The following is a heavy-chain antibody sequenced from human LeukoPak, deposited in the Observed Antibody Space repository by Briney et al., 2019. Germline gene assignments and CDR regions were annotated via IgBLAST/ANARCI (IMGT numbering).Heavy chain of an antibody. CDR1: GGSISSSSYY. D-gene: IGHD1-14*01. CDR2: IYYSGST. J-gene: IGHJ6*03. V-gene: IGHV4-39*07. CDR3: ARGSGFPYYYYYYMDV. Sequence: SETLSLTCTVSGGSISSSSYYWGWIRQPPGKGLEWIGSIYYSGSTYYNPSLKSRVTISVDTSKNQFSLKLSSVTAADTAVYYCARGSGFPYYYYYYMDVWGKGTTVTVSS.